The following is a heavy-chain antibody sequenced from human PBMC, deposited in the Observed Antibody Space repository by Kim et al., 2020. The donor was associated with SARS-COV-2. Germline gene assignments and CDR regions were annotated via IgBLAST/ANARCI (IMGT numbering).Heavy chain of an antibody. V-gene: IGHV7-4-1*02. J-gene: IGHJ4*02. CDR1: GYTFTNYA. Sequence: ASVKVSCKASGYTFTNYAISWVRQAPGQGLEWMGWINTDTGNPTYAQAFTGRFVFSVYTSVSTTYLQISSLKAEDTALYYFARVIWGSYRYTDSWGQGTL. CDR2: INTDTGNP. D-gene: IGHD3-16*02. CDR3: ARVIWGSYRYTDS.